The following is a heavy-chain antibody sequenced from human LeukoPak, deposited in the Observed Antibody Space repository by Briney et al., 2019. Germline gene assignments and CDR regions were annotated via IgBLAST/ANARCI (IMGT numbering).Heavy chain of an antibody. CDR3: ARRSYDSSGYSILFDAFDI. D-gene: IGHD3-22*01. CDR1: GFTFSNYV. J-gene: IGHJ3*02. CDR2: ISGSDGST. Sequence: GGSLRLSCAASGFTFSNYVMSWDRQAPGKGLEWVSAISGSDGSTWYADSAKGRFTISRDNSKNTLYLQMNSLRAEDTALYYCARRSYDSSGYSILFDAFDIWGQGTMVTVSS. V-gene: IGHV3-23*01.